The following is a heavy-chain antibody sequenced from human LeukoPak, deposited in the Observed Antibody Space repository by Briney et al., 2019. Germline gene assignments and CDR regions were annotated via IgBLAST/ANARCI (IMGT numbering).Heavy chain of an antibody. Sequence: GGSLRLSCAASGFTFSDCWMTWVRQAPGKGLEWVANIQPDGSYKHYVDSVKGRFTISRDNAKNSLYLQMNSLRAEDTAVYYCASKSYWGQGTLVTVSS. V-gene: IGHV3-7*01. J-gene: IGHJ4*02. CDR1: GFTFSDCW. CDR2: IQPDGSYK. CDR3: ASKSY.